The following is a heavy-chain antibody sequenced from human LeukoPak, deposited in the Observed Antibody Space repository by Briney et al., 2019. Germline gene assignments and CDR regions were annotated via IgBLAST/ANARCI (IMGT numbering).Heavy chain of an antibody. V-gene: IGHV3-64D*09. J-gene: IGHJ6*02. CDR3: VKVYYYDSSGYYVGGTYFGMDV. CDR2: ISSNGAST. CDR1: GFTFSRYA. D-gene: IGHD3-22*01. Sequence: GGSLRLSCSASGFTFSRYAMHWVRQAPGKGLKYVSGISSNGASTYYADSLKDRFTISRDNSKNTVSLQMSGLRAEDTAVYYCVKVYYYDSSGYYVGGTYFGMDVWGQGTTVTVSS.